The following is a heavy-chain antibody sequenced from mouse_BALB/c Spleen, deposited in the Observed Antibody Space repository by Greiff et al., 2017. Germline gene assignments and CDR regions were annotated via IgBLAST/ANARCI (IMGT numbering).Heavy chain of an antibody. Sequence: VQLVESGPGLVAPSQSLSITCTVSGFSLTSYGVHWVRQPPGKGLEWLGVIWAGGSTNYNSALMSRLSISKDNSKSQVFLKMNSLQTDDTAMYYCATIYYEYDVPYAMDYWGQGTSVTVSS. D-gene: IGHD2-4*01. J-gene: IGHJ4*01. CDR3: ATIYYEYDVPYAMDY. CDR1: GFSLTSYG. V-gene: IGHV2-9*02. CDR2: IWAGGST.